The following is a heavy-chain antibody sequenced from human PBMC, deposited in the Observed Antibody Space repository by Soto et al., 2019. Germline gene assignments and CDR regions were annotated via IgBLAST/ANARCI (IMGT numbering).Heavy chain of an antibody. J-gene: IGHJ4*02. Sequence: QITLKESGPTLVKPTQTLTLTCTFSGFSLSTSGVGVGWIRQPPGKALEWLALIYWDDDKRYSPSLKSRLTITKXXSXNXXVLTTTNMDPVDTATSYCAHLLRWFGKLPQYYFDYWGQGTLVTVSS. D-gene: IGHD3-10*01. CDR2: IYWDDDK. CDR3: AHLLRWFGKLPQYYFDY. V-gene: IGHV2-5*02. CDR1: GFSLSTSGVG.